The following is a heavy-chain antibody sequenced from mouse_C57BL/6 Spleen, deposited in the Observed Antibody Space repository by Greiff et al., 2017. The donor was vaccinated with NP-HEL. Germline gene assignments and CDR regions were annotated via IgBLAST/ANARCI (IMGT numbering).Heavy chain of an antibody. CDR2: IDPNSGGT. Sequence: QVQLQQPGAELVKPGASVKLSCKASGYTFTSYWMHWVKQRPGRGLEGIGRIDPNSGGTKYNEKFKSKATLTVDKPSSTAYMQLSSLTSEDSAVYYCARYDYDGMDYWGQGTSVTVSS. V-gene: IGHV1-72*01. J-gene: IGHJ4*01. CDR1: GYTFTSYW. CDR3: ARYDYDGMDY. D-gene: IGHD2-4*01.